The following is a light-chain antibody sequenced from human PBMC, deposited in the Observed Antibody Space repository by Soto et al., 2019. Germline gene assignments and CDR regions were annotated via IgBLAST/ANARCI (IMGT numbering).Light chain of an antibody. CDR3: QHYGSSRT. CDR1: QSVSSTY. J-gene: IGKJ1*01. Sequence: EIVLTQSPGTLSLSPGERATLSCGASQSVSSTYLAWYQQKPGQAPRLLIYGASSRATGIPDRFSGSGSATDFTLTISRLEPEDFAVYYCQHYGSSRTFGQGTKVEIK. CDR2: GAS. V-gene: IGKV3-20*01.